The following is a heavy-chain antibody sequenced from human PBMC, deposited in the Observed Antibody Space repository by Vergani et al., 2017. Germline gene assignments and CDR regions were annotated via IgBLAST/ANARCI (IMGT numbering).Heavy chain of an antibody. CDR1: GYTFTSYG. J-gene: IGHJ3*02. D-gene: IGHD6-13*01. V-gene: IGHV1-18*01. Sequence: QVQLVQSGAEVKKPGASVKVSCKASGYTFTSYGISWVRQAPGQGLEWMGWISAYNGNTNYAQKLQGRVTMTTDTSTSTAYMELRSLRSEDTAVYYCARDRRRIAAAGTDDAFDIWGQGTMVTVSS. CDR2: ISAYNGNT. CDR3: ARDRRRIAAAGTDDAFDI.